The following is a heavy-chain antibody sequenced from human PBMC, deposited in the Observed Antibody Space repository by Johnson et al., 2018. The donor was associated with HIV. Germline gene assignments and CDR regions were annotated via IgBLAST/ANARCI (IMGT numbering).Heavy chain of an antibody. Sequence: VQLVESGGGLVKPGGSLRLSCTASGFTFGIYWMSWVRQAPGKGLEWVANIKEDGSEKYYVDSVKGRFTISRDNAKNSLYRQMSSLRAVDTAIYYCARKGDAFDNWCQGTMVTVSS. CDR1: GFTFGIYW. V-gene: IGHV3-7*05. CDR3: ARKGDAFDN. CDR2: IKEDGSEK. J-gene: IGHJ3*02.